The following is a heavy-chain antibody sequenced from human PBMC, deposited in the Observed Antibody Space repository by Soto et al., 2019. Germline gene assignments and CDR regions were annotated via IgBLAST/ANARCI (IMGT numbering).Heavy chain of an antibody. D-gene: IGHD6-13*01. CDR1: GGTYSSYA. CDR2: IIPIFGTA. V-gene: IGHV1-69*13. J-gene: IGHJ6*02. CDR3: AGYSSSVFGTGYYYGMDV. Sequence: GASVKVSCKASGGTYSSYAISWVRQAPGQGLEWMGGIIPIFGTANYAQKFQGRVTITADESTSTAYMELSSLRSEDTAVYYCAGYSSSVFGTGYYYGMDVWGQGTTVTVSS.